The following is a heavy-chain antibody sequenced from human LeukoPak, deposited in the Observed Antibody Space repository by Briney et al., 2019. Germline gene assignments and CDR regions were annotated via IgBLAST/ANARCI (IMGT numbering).Heavy chain of an antibody. CDR1: GFTFSNYA. CDR2: ISAGGGST. Sequence: PGGSLRLSCAASGFTFSNYAMSWVRQAPGKGLEWVSGISAGGGSTYYADSVKGRFTISRDNSKNTLYLQMNSLRAEDTAVYYCARDGYGETFDYWGQGTLVTVSS. J-gene: IGHJ4*02. V-gene: IGHV3-23*01. CDR3: ARDGYGETFDY. D-gene: IGHD4-17*01.